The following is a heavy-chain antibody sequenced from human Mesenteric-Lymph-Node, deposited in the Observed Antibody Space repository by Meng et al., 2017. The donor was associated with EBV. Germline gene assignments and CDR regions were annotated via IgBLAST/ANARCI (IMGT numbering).Heavy chain of an antibody. Sequence: QVQVQGSGPGLGEPSQTLTLTCTGSSGSISRGIYSWTWIRRPPGKGLEWIGYISSSGSSYYNPSLKSRVIISHDSSKNQFSLHLNSVTAADTAVYYCGRDPQGGLDPWGQGILVTVSS. J-gene: IGHJ5*02. CDR2: ISSSGSS. D-gene: IGHD2-15*01. V-gene: IGHV4-30-4*01. CDR1: SGSISRGIYS. CDR3: GRDPQGGLDP.